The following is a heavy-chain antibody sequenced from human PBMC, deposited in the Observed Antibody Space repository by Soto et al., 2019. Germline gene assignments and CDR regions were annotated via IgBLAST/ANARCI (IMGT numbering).Heavy chain of an antibody. CDR3: AIYALVVVVAANHYYYGMDV. D-gene: IGHD2-15*01. J-gene: IGHJ6*02. CDR1: GGTFSSYA. Sequence: QVQLVQSGAEVKKPGSSVKVSCKASGGTFSSYAISWVRQAPGQGLEWMGGIIPIFGTANYAQKFQGRVTITADKSTSTAYMELRSLGSEDTDVYYCAIYALVVVVAANHYYYGMDVWGQGTTVTVSS. CDR2: IIPIFGTA. V-gene: IGHV1-69*06.